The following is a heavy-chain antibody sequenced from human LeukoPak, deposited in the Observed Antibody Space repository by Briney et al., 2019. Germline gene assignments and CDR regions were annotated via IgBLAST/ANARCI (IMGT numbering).Heavy chain of an antibody. Sequence: GGSLRLSCAASGFTFSSYSMNWVRQAPGKGLEWVSSISSSSSYIYYADSVKGRFTISRDNAKNSLYLQMNSLRAEDTAVHYCARDVGTGDYYYYMDVWGKGTTVTVSS. J-gene: IGHJ6*03. CDR2: ISSSSSYI. CDR3: ARDVGTGDYYYYMDV. CDR1: GFTFSSYS. D-gene: IGHD7-27*01. V-gene: IGHV3-21*01.